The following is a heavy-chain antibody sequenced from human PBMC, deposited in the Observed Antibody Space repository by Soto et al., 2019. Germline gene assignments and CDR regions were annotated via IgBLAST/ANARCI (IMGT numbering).Heavy chain of an antibody. CDR1: TFSFTTYN. D-gene: IGHD1-1*01. V-gene: IGHV3-48*01. CDR3: ARLENWNAYYVYGMYV. J-gene: IGHJ6*02. CDR2: ISSSGTTI. Sequence: EAQLVESGGGLVQPGGTLRLSCAATTFSFTTYNMNWVRQAPGKGLEWISYISSSGTTIYYADSVKGRITISRDNAKNSLYLNMNSLRGDDSAVDYCARLENWNAYYVYGMYVWGQGTTVTVSS.